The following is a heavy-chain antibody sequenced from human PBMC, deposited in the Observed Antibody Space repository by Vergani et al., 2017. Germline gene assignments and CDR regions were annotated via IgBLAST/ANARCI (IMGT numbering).Heavy chain of an antibody. D-gene: IGHD4-17*01. Sequence: QLQLQESGPGLVKPSETLSLTCTVSGGSISSSSYYWGWIRQPPGKGLEWIGSIYYSGSTYYNPSLKSRVTISVDTSTNQFSLKLSSVTAADTAVYYCARLADTVFDYWGQGTLVTVSS. CDR2: IYYSGST. J-gene: IGHJ4*02. CDR3: ARLADTVFDY. V-gene: IGHV4-39*01. CDR1: GGSISSSSYY.